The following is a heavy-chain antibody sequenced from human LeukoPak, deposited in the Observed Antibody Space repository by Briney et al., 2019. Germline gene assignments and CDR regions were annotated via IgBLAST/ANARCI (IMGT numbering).Heavy chain of an antibody. V-gene: IGHV4-59*11. CDR3: ARLSMGVDP. Sequence: SQTLSLTCNVSAGSISSHYWTWIRQPPGKGLDPLGHIYYTGKTTCNPSLKSRVTMSVDTSKNTFSLKLRSVTAADTAVYYCARLSMGVDPWGQGTLVSVSS. D-gene: IGHD2/OR15-2a*01. J-gene: IGHJ5*02. CDR2: IYYTGKT. CDR1: AGSISSHY.